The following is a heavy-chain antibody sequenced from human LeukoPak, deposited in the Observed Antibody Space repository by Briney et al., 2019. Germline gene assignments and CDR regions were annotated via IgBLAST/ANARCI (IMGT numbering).Heavy chain of an antibody. CDR1: GFTFSSYA. J-gene: IGHJ4*02. V-gene: IGHV3-30-3*01. Sequence: GGSLRLSCAASGFTFSSYAMHWVRQAPGKGLEWVAVISYDGNNKHYVDSVKGRFTTSRDNSKNTVYLQMNGLRAEDTAVYYCARDLSSGYSGNYGAFEYWGQGTLVIVSS. D-gene: IGHD1-26*01. CDR3: ARDLSSGYSGNYGAFEY. CDR2: ISYDGNNK.